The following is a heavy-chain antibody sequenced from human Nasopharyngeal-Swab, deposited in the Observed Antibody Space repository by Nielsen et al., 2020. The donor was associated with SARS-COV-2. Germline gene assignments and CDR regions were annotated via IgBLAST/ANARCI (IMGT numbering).Heavy chain of an antibody. D-gene: IGHD3-10*01. V-gene: IGHV3-7*03. Sequence: GESLKISCAASGFTFSNYWMTWVRQAPGKGLEWVANIKEDGSEKSYVDSVKGRFTISRDNTKNTLYLQMNSLRPEDTALYYCAKDMGNYYGSTRMDVWGQGTTVTVSS. CDR3: AKDMGNYYGSTRMDV. CDR1: GFTFSNYW. J-gene: IGHJ6*02. CDR2: IKEDGSEK.